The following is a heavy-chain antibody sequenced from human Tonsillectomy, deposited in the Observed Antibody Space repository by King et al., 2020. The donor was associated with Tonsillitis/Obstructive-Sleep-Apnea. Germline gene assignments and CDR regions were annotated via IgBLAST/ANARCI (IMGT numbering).Heavy chain of an antibody. D-gene: IGHD2-2*01. CDR1: GFTFSSYA. CDR2: ISYDGNNK. Sequence: VQLVESGGGVVQPGRSLRLSCAASGFTFSSYAIHWVRQAPGKGLEWVAVISYDGNNKDYAESVKVRVTISRENSKNTLYLQINSLRAEDTAVYYCARVQLLRYDAFDNWGQGTMVTVSS. J-gene: IGHJ3*02. V-gene: IGHV3-30*04. CDR3: ARVQLLRYDAFDN.